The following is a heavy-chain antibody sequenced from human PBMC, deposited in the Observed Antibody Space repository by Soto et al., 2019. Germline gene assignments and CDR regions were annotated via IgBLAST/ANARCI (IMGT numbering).Heavy chain of an antibody. V-gene: IGHV3-23*01. CDR3: ARDHSYACDY. D-gene: IGHD3-16*01. J-gene: IGHJ4*02. CDR1: GFTFSSFA. CDR2: ISSSGGAT. Sequence: EVQLLESGGGLVQPGGSLRLSCAVSGFTFSSFAMSWVRQAPGKGLEWVSIISSSGGATYYADSVKGRFTISRDNYKNTLYLQMNRWRAEDTAVYYCARDHSYACDYWGQGSLVTVSS.